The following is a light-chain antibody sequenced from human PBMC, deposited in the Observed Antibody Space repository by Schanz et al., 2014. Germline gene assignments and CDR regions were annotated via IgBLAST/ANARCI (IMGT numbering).Light chain of an antibody. CDR1: SSDVGAYNY. V-gene: IGLV2-23*02. CDR3: CSYAGSINLGV. CDR2: EVS. J-gene: IGLJ2*01. Sequence: QSVLTQPASVSGSPGQSITISCTGSSSDVGAYNYVSWYQQNPGKVPKLMIYEVSKRPSGVSTRFSGSKSGNTASLTISGLQAEDEADYYCCSYAGSINLGVFGGGTKLTVL.